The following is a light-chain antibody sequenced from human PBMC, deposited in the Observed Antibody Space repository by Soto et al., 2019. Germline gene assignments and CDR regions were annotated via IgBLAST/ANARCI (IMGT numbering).Light chain of an antibody. Sequence: DIQLTQSPSSLSASVGDRVTITCRASQSIGGHLNWYQQHPGKAPKLLIYFSSTLENGVPLRFNGRRSGTDFTLTISSLQPEDFATYFCHQSYSTPHTFGQGTTLDIK. J-gene: IGKJ2*01. V-gene: IGKV1-39*01. CDR2: FSS. CDR3: HQSYSTPHT. CDR1: QSIGGH.